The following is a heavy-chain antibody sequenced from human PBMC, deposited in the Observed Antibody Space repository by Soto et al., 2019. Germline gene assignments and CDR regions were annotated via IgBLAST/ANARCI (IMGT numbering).Heavy chain of an antibody. CDR1: GFTFSSYA. V-gene: IGHV3-23*01. J-gene: IGHJ4*02. Sequence: VGSLRLSCAASGFTFSSYAMSWVRQARGKGLEWVSVISGSGGSTYYADSVKGRFTISRDNSRNTLYLQMNSLRAEDTAVYYCAKCSPRYSSGLKAYYLDFWGQGTLVTVSS. CDR2: ISGSGGST. D-gene: IGHD6-19*01. CDR3: AKCSPRYSSGLKAYYLDF.